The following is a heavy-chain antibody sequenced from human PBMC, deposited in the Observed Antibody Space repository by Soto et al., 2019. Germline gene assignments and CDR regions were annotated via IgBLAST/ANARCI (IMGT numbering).Heavy chain of an antibody. CDR2: IYYSGST. CDR3: ARDAGGPADY. J-gene: IGHJ4*02. D-gene: IGHD2-15*01. Sequence: KTSETLSLTCTVSGGSISSYYWSWIRQPPGKGLEWIGYIYYSGSTNYNPSLKSRVTISVDTSKNQFSLKLSSVTAADTAVYYCARDAGGPADYWGQGTLVTVSS. CDR1: GGSISSYY. V-gene: IGHV4-59*01.